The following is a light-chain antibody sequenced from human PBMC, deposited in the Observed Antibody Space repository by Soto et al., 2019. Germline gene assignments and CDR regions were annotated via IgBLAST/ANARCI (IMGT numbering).Light chain of an antibody. CDR3: SSYRTGSRV. V-gene: IGLV2-8*01. CDR1: SSDVGGHNY. J-gene: IGLJ2*01. CDR2: EVT. Sequence: QSALTQPPSASGSPGQSVTISCTGTSSDVGGHNYVSWYQQRPGKAPKLIIYEVTQRPSGVSDRFSGSKSGNTASLVISGLQAEDEADYYCSSYRTGSRVFGGGTQLTVL.